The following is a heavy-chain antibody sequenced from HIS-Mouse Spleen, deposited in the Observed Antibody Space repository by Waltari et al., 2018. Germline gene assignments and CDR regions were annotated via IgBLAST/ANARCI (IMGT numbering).Heavy chain of an antibody. J-gene: IGHJ2*01. CDR1: GGSISSSSYY. V-gene: IGHV4-39*07. Sequence: QLQLQESGPGLVKPSETLSLTCTVSGGSISSSSYYWGWIRQPPGKGLVWIGSVYYRGGTYYNPSRKSRVTISVDTSKNQFSLKLSSVTAADTAVYYCAREIPYSSSWYDWYFDLWGRGTLVTVSS. CDR3: AREIPYSSSWYDWYFDL. D-gene: IGHD6-13*01. CDR2: VYYRGGT.